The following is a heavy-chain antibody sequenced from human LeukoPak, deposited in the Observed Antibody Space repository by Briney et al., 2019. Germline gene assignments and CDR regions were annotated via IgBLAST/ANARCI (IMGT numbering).Heavy chain of an antibody. CDR3: AKTMGAQGWAPDI. D-gene: IGHD3-16*01. Sequence: QSGGSLRLSCAASEFVLNDYYMSWVRQAPGKGLEWVSTISGSGGSTYYADSVKGRFTVSRDNSKNTLYLQMNSLRAEDTALFYCAKTMGAQGWAPDIWGQGTMVTVSS. CDR1: EFVLNDYY. CDR2: ISGSGGST. J-gene: IGHJ3*02. V-gene: IGHV3-23*01.